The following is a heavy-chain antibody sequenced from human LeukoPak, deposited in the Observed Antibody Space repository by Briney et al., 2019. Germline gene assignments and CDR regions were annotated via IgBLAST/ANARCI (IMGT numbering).Heavy chain of an antibody. CDR1: GFTFTKFW. CDR3: ARGKPPGGY. D-gene: IGHD2-15*01. CDR2: IQEDGKKE. V-gene: IGHV3-7*01. J-gene: IGHJ4*02. Sequence: PGESLRLSCEASGFTFTKFWMSWVRQAPGKGLEWVANIQEDGKKENYVDSVRGRFTISRDNAKNSIYLQMNSLRVEDTAVYYCARGKPPGGYWGQGTLVTVSS.